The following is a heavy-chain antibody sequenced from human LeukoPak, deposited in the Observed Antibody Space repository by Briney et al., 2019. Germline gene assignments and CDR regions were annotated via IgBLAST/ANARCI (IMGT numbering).Heavy chain of an antibody. CDR2: IYYSGST. V-gene: IGHV4-39*01. J-gene: IGHJ5*02. CDR3: ARQRPWFDP. CDR1: GGSISSSRYY. Sequence: SETLFLTCPVSGGSISSSRYYWGWIRQPPGKGLEWIGSIYYSGSTYYNPSLKSRVTISVDTSKNQFSLKLSSVTAADTAVYYCARQRPWFDPWGQGTLVTVSS.